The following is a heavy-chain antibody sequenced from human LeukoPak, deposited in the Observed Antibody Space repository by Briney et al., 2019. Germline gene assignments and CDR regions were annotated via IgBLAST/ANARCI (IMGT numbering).Heavy chain of an antibody. D-gene: IGHD1-26*01. V-gene: IGHV4-38-2*02. Sequence: PSETLSLTCTVSVYSIDYYWGWIRQPPGKGLEWIGNINHRGSTYYNPSLKSRVTTSVDTSKNQFSLKLTSVTAADTAVYYCARSLVGAAGTIDYWGQGTLVTVSS. J-gene: IGHJ4*02. CDR1: VYSIDYY. CDR3: ARSLVGAAGTIDY. CDR2: INHRGST.